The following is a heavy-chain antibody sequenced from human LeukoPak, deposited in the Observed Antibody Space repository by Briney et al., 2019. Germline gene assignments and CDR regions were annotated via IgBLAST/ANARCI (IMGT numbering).Heavy chain of an antibody. CDR1: GFTFSTFD. J-gene: IGHJ4*02. V-gene: IGHV3-13*01. CDR2: IGTLYDT. CDR3: VRGRNGNYYDSSGFYPF. Sequence: GGSLRLSCAASGFTFSTFDMHWVRQATGKGLEWVAAIGTLYDTSYPDSVKGRFTISRENARNSLYLQMNNLRAGDTAMSYCVRGRNGNYYDSSGFYPFWGQGTLVTVSS. D-gene: IGHD3-22*01.